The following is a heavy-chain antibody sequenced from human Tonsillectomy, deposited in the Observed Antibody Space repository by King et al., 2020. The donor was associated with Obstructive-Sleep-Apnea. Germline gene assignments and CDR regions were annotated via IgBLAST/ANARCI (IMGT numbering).Heavy chain of an antibody. D-gene: IGHD4-11*01. CDR2: ISSTGGT. Sequence: PLQESGPGLVKPSQTLSLTCTVSGGSVSGDGYNWGWYRQHPGKGPEWVGYISSTGGTYYNPSLRSRATISPETSKNQFSLRLNSVTAADTAIYYCSRSTEYSSFEAYWGQGSLVTVSS. V-gene: IGHV4-31*03. J-gene: IGHJ4*02. CDR1: GGSVSGDGYN. CDR3: SRSTEYSSFEAY.